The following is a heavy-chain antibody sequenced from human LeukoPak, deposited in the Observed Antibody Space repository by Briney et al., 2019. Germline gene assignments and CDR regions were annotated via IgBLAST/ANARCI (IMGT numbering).Heavy chain of an antibody. CDR1: GGSISSGGYY. CDR2: IYHSGST. V-gene: IGHV4-30-2*01. D-gene: IGHD2-15*01. Sequence: SETLSLTCTVSGGSISSGGYYWSWIRQPPGKGLEWIGYIYHSGSTYYNPSLKSRVTISVDRSKNQFSLKLSSVTAADTAVYYCARSRTRTAFDIWGQGTMVTVSS. J-gene: IGHJ3*02. CDR3: ARSRTRTAFDI.